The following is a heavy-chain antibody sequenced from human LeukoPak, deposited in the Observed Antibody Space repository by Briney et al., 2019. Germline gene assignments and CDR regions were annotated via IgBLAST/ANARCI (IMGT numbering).Heavy chain of an antibody. CDR3: ATASWREGHGGAFDI. J-gene: IGHJ3*02. V-gene: IGHV1-24*01. D-gene: IGHD6-13*01. Sequence: ASVKVSCKASGGTFSSYAISWVRQAPGQGLEWMGGFDPEDGETIYAQKFQGRVTMTEDTSTDTAYMELSSLRSEDTAVYYCATASWREGHGGAFDIWGQGTTVTVSS. CDR2: FDPEDGET. CDR1: GGTFSSYA.